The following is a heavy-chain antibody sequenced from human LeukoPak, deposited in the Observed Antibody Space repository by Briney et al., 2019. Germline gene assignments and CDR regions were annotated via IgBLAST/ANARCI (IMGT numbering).Heavy chain of an antibody. Sequence: GGSLRLSCVASGFAFSSYWMSWVRQAPGRGLEWVANIKQDGGEKYYVDSVKGRFTISRDNAKNSLFLQMNSLRVEDTAVYYCARLGGSYYTYWGQGTLVTVSS. V-gene: IGHV3-7*01. D-gene: IGHD1-26*01. CDR3: ARLGGSYYTY. CDR2: IKQDGGEK. J-gene: IGHJ4*02. CDR1: GFAFSSYW.